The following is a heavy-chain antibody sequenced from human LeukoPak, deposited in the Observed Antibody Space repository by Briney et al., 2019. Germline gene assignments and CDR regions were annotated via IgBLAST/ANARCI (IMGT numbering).Heavy chain of an antibody. D-gene: IGHD3-22*01. CDR3: ARDRSEHYDRSAYSWNDAFDL. V-gene: IGHV1-18*01. Sequence: ASVKVSCKASDYTFITYGLSWVRQAPGQGLEWMGWINTYNGNTNYAQKLQGRVTMTTDTSTNTAYMELRSLRSDDTAVYYCARDRSEHYDRSAYSWNDAFDLWGQGTMVTVSS. CDR1: DYTFITYG. J-gene: IGHJ3*01. CDR2: INTYNGNT.